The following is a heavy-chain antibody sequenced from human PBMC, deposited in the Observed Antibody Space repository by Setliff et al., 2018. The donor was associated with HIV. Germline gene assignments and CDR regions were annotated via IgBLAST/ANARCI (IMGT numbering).Heavy chain of an antibody. J-gene: IGHJ4*02. V-gene: IGHV4-39*01. Sequence: SETLSLTCTVSGDSITNDDYYWGWIRQPPGKGLEWIAIIHYNGRTYYDPSLKSRVTIFVDTSKTQFYLKLRSVTASDTAVYYCARGKDPGLYFDNWRQVMLVTVSS. CDR1: GDSITNDDYY. CDR2: IHYNGRT. CDR3: ARGKDPGLYFDN.